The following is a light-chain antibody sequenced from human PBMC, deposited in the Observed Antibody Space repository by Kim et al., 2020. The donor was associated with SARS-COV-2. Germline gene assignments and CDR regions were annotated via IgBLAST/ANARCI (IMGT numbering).Light chain of an antibody. Sequence: PGDRATLSCRASQSINTYLAWYQQKPGQAPSLLIYDASNRATGIPDRFSGSGSGTDFTLTISSLESEDFAIYYCQQRSNWPPALTFGGGTKVDIK. V-gene: IGKV3-11*01. CDR3: QQRSNWPPALT. CDR1: QSINTY. J-gene: IGKJ4*01. CDR2: DAS.